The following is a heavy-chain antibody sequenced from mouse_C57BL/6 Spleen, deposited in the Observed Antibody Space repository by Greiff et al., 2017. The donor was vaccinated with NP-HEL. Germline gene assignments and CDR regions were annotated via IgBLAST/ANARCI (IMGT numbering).Heavy chain of an antibody. J-gene: IGHJ4*01. CDR3: ARGYDGYYEMDY. Sequence: QVQLQQPGAELVKPGASVKLSCKASGYTFTSYWMQWVKQRPGQGLEWIGEIDPSDSYTNYNRKFKGKATLTVDTSSSTAYMQLSSLTSEDAAVYYCARGYDGYYEMDYWGQGTSVTVSS. CDR1: GYTFTSYW. V-gene: IGHV1-50*01. CDR2: IDPSDSYT. D-gene: IGHD2-3*01.